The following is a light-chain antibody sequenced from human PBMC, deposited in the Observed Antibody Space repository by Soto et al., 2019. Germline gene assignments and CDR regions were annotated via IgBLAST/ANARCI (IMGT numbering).Light chain of an antibody. V-gene: IGLV2-23*01. Sequence: LTQPASVSGSPGQSITISCTGTSSDVGSYNLVCWYQQHPGKAPKLMIYEGSKRPSGVSNRFSGSKSGNTASLTISGLQAEDEADYYCCSYAGSSTYVFGTGTKVTVL. CDR3: CSYAGSSTYV. CDR2: EGS. CDR1: SSDVGSYNL. J-gene: IGLJ1*01.